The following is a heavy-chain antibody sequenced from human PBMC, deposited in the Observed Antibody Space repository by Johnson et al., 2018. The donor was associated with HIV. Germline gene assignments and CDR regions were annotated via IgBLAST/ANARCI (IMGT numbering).Heavy chain of an antibody. CDR3: AKAYSSSWYGLDAFDI. CDR1: GFSFRNYW. D-gene: IGHD6-13*01. CDR2: IGWDGFTI. Sequence: EVQLVESGGGLVQPGGSLRLSCAVSGFSFRNYWMHWVRQGPGKGLEWVAGIGWDGFTIGYVDSVKGRFTISRDDAKNSLYLQMNSLRAEDTALYYCAKAYSSSWYGLDAFDIWGQGTMVTVSS. V-gene: IGHV3-9*01. J-gene: IGHJ3*02.